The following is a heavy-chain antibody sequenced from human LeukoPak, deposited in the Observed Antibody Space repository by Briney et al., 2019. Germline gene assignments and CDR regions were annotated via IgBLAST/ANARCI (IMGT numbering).Heavy chain of an antibody. V-gene: IGHV1-18*01. D-gene: IGHD6-19*01. J-gene: IGHJ4*02. CDR2: ISAYNGNT. Sequence: ASVKVSCKASGYTFTSYGISWVRQAPGQGLEWMGWISAYNGNTNYAQKLQGRVTMTTDTSTSTAYTELRSLRSDDTAVYYCARVAVAGRTNRPFDYWGQGTLVTVSS. CDR1: GYTFTSYG. CDR3: ARVAVAGRTNRPFDY.